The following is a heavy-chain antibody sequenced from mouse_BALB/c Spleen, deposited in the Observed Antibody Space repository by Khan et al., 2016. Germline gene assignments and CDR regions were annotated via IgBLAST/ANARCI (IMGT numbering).Heavy chain of an antibody. Sequence: QVQLKQSGAELVKPGASVKMSCKASGYTFTSYNMHWVKQTPGQGLEWIGAIYPGNGDTSYNQKFKGKATLTADKSSSTAYMQLSSLTSEDSAVYYCANGNYFDYWGQGTTLTVAS. J-gene: IGHJ2*01. CDR2: IYPGNGDT. CDR3: ANGNYFDY. V-gene: IGHV1-12*01. D-gene: IGHD2-1*01. CDR1: GYTFTSYN.